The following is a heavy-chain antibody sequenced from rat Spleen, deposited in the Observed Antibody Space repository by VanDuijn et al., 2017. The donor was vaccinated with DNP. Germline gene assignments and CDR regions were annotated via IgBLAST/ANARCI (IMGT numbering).Heavy chain of an antibody. CDR2: ISHEGSST. J-gene: IGHJ3*01. V-gene: IGHV5-22*01. D-gene: IGHD1-7*01. Sequence: EVQLVESGGGLVQPGNSLKLSCAASGFTFSDYYMAWVRQAPKKGLKWVAYISHEGSSTYYGDSVKGRFTISRDNANHTLYLQMDSLRSEDTATYYCATSSYFGYDYGFAYWGQGTLVTVSS. CDR1: GFTFSDYY. CDR3: ATSSYFGYDYGFAY.